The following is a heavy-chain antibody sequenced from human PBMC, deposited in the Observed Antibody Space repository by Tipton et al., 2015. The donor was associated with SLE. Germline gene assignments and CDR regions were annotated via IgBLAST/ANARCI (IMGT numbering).Heavy chain of an antibody. Sequence: TLSLTCTVSGGSISSSSYYWGWIRQPPGKGLEWIGSIYYSGSTYYNPSLKSRVTISVDTSKNQFSLKLSSVTAADTAVYYRARVRASTAVEFFDYWGQGTQVTVSS. CDR2: IYYSGST. D-gene: IGHD2-2*01. CDR3: ARVRASTAVEFFDY. J-gene: IGHJ4*02. CDR1: GGSISSSSYY. V-gene: IGHV4-39*07.